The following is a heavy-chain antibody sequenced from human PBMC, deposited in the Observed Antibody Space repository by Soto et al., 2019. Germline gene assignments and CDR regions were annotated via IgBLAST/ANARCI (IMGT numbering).Heavy chain of an antibody. CDR2: IYYSGST. J-gene: IGHJ5*02. CDR1: GGSISSNY. Sequence: PSETLSLTCTVSGGSISSNYWSWIRQPPGKGLEWIGYIYYSGSTNYNPSLKSRVTISVDTSKNQFSLKLSSVTAADTAVYYCARDQGAAAGIQGYNWFDPWGQGTLVTVSS. V-gene: IGHV4-59*01. D-gene: IGHD6-13*01. CDR3: ARDQGAAAGIQGYNWFDP.